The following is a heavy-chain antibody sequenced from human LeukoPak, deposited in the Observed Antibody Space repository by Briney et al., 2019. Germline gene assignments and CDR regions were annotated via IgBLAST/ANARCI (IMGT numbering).Heavy chain of an antibody. J-gene: IGHJ5*02. CDR1: GYTFTGYY. D-gene: IGHD3-10*01. V-gene: IGHV1-2*02. CDR2: INPNSGGT. CDR3: AEGFRGVSLST. Sequence: ASVKVSCKASGYTFTGYYMHWVRQAPGQGLEWMGWINPNSGGTNYARKFQGRVTMTRDTSISTAYMELSRLRSDDTAVYYCAEGFRGVSLSTWGQGTLVTVSS.